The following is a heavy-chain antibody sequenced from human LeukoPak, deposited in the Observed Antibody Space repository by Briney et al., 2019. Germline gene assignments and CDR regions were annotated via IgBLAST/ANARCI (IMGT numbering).Heavy chain of an antibody. D-gene: IGHD6-19*01. CDR2: INHSGST. CDR3: ARGHSSGWYGLFDI. Sequence: SETLSLTCAVSGYSISSGYYWGWIRQPPGKGLEWIGEINHSGSTNYNPSLKSRVTISVDTSKNQFSLKLSSVTVADTAVYYCARGHSSGWYGLFDIWGQGTVVTVSS. CDR1: GYSISSGYY. V-gene: IGHV4-38-2*01. J-gene: IGHJ3*02.